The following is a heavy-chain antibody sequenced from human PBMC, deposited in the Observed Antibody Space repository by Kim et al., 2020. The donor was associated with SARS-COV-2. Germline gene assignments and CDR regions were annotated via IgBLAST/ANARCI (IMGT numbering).Heavy chain of an antibody. CDR1: GFTFSDYY. Sequence: GGSLRLSCAASGFTFSDYYMSWIRQAPGKGRGWVSYISSSVSTISYADSGKGRLTISRDNAKNSLYLQMNSLRAEDTAVYYCARDPLYSSSWYGFSDYWGQGTLVTVSS. V-gene: IGHV3-11*01. CDR3: ARDPLYSSSWYGFSDY. D-gene: IGHD6-13*01. CDR2: ISSSVSTI. J-gene: IGHJ4*02.